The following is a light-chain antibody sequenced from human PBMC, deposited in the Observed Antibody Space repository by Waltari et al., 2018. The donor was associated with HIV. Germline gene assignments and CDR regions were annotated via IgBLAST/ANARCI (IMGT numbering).Light chain of an antibody. J-gene: IGLJ2*01. CDR3: QSYDSSLSGSV. Sequence: QSVLTPPPSVSGAPGQSVTISCTGSSSNIGAGHDVPWYQLLPGTAPKLRISVNSNRPSGVPDRFSGSKSGTSASLAITGLQAEDEADYYCQSYDSSLSGSVFGGGTKLTVL. V-gene: IGLV1-40*01. CDR1: SSNIGAGHD. CDR2: VNS.